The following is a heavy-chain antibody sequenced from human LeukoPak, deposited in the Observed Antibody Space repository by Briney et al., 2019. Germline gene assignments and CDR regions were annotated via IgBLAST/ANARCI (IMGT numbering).Heavy chain of an antibody. J-gene: IGHJ3*02. V-gene: IGHV4-61*09. CDR2: ISNTGST. D-gene: IGHD4-23*01. CDR1: GGSITSDTYY. CDR3: ARDLFVVTRRDAFDI. Sequence: SETLSLTCTASGGSITSDTYYWSWIRQPAGKGLEWIGHISNTGSTNYNPSLKSRVTISIDTSKNQFSLKLSSVTAADTAVYYCARDLFVVTRRDAFDIWGQGTMVTVSS.